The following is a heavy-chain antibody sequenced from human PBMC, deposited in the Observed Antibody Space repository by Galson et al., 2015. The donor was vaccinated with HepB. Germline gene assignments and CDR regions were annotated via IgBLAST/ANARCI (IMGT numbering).Heavy chain of an antibody. CDR1: GFTVGSNY. D-gene: IGHD3-22*01. V-gene: IGHV3-66*02. J-gene: IGHJ2*01. CDR2: IYSGGST. Sequence: SLRLSCAASGFTVGSNYMSWVRQAPGKGLEWVSVIYSGGSTYYADSVKGRFTISRDNSKNTLYLQMNSLRAEDTAVYYCARIYDSSGYVYWYFDLWGRGTLVTVSS. CDR3: ARIYDSSGYVYWYFDL.